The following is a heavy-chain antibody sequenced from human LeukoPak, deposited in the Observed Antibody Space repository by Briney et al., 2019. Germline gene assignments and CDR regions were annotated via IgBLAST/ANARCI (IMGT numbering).Heavy chain of an antibody. Sequence: SETLSLTCTVSGGSISNYYWSWIRQPPGKGLEWIGYISYIGSTKYNPSLKSRVTASIDTSKNQFSLNLSSVTAADTAVYFCARDAQFGVIIIWGQGTLVTVSS. D-gene: IGHD3-3*01. CDR3: ARDAQFGVIII. CDR2: ISYIGST. J-gene: IGHJ1*01. V-gene: IGHV4-59*12. CDR1: GGSISNYY.